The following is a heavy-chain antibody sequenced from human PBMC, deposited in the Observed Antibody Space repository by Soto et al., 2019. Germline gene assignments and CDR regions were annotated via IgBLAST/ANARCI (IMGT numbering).Heavy chain of an antibody. CDR1: GFSLSTSGVG. CDR3: AHSLWFGESDAFDI. Sequence: QITLKESGPTLVKPTQTLTLTCTFSGFSLSTSGVGVGWIRQPPGKALEWLALIYWDDDKRYSPSLKSRLTFSKATSXNQVVLTMTNMDPVDTATYYCAHSLWFGESDAFDIWGQGTMVTVSS. J-gene: IGHJ3*02. CDR2: IYWDDDK. D-gene: IGHD3-10*01. V-gene: IGHV2-5*02.